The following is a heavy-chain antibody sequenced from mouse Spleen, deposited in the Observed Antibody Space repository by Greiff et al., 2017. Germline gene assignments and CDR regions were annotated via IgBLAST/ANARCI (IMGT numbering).Heavy chain of an antibody. CDR1: GYSITSGYY. J-gene: IGHJ1*01. D-gene: IGHD4-1*01. CDR2: ISYDGSN. CDR3: AITAHWYFDV. Sequence: EVQLQESGPGLVKPSQSLSLTCSVTGYSITSGYYWNWIRQFPGNKLEWMGYISYDGSNNYNPSLKNRISITRDTSKNQFFLKLNSVTTEDTATYYCAITAHWYFDVWGAGTTVTVSS. V-gene: IGHV3-6*01.